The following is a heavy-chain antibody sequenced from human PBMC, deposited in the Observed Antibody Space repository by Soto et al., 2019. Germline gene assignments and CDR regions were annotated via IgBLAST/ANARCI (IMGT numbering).Heavy chain of an antibody. Sequence: QVQLVQSGAEVKKPGASVKVSCKASGYTFTSYAMHWVRQAPGQRLEWMGWINAGNGNTKYSQKFQGRVTITRDTSASTAYMELSSLRSEDTAVYYCARVVVVPAAAYDYWGQGTLVTVSS. J-gene: IGHJ4*02. CDR2: INAGNGNT. V-gene: IGHV1-3*01. D-gene: IGHD2-2*01. CDR3: ARVVVVPAAAYDY. CDR1: GYTFTSYA.